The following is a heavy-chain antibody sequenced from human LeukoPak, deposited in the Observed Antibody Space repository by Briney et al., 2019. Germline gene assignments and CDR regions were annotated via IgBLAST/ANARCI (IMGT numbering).Heavy chain of an antibody. CDR3: ARVPSLGYCSGGSCYRFDP. Sequence: ASVTVSCTASGYTFASYDINWVRQTPGQGLEWMGWMNPDSTNKGYAQKLQGRVTMTRDTSMSTAYMELSSLSSEDTAVYYCARVPSLGYCSGGSCYRFDPWGEGTLVAVSS. V-gene: IGHV1-8*01. CDR2: MNPDSTNK. D-gene: IGHD2-15*01. CDR1: GYTFASYD. J-gene: IGHJ5*02.